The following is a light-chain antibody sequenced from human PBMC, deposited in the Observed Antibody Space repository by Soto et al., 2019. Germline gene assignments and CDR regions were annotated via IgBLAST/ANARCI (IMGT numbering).Light chain of an antibody. CDR3: QQYNNWPWA. CDR1: QSVSTN. J-gene: IGKJ1*01. CDR2: GAS. Sequence: EIVMTQSPFTLSVSPGETATLSCRASQSVSTNLAWYQQKPCQAPRLLIYGASTRATGIPARFSGSGSGTEFTITISSLPSEYFAVYYCQQYNNWPWAFGQGTKVEIK. V-gene: IGKV3-15*01.